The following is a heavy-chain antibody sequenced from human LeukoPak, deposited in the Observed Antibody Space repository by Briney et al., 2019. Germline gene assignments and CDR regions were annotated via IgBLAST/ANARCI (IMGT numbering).Heavy chain of an antibody. V-gene: IGHV4-30-4*08. Sequence: SRTLSLTCTVSGGSISSGDYYWSWIRQPPGKGLEWIGYIYYSGSTYYNPSLKSRVTISVDTSKNQFSLKLSSVTAADTAVYYCARAPTMVRGVIDYWGQGTLVTVSS. D-gene: IGHD3-10*01. CDR3: ARAPTMVRGVIDY. J-gene: IGHJ4*02. CDR2: IYYSGST. CDR1: GGSISSGDYY.